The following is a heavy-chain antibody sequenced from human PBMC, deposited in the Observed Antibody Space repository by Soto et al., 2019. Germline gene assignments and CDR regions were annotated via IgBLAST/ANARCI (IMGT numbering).Heavy chain of an antibody. CDR3: ARHQYIRYYYDSSGFFDY. D-gene: IGHD3-22*01. V-gene: IGHV4-59*08. CDR2: IYYSGST. CDR1: GGSISSYY. J-gene: IGHJ4*02. Sequence: SETLSLTCTVSGGSISSYYWSWIRQPPGKGLEWIGYIYYSGSTNYNPSLKSRFTISVDTSKNEFSLKLSSVTAADTAVYYCARHQYIRYYYDSSGFFDYWGQGTLVTVSS.